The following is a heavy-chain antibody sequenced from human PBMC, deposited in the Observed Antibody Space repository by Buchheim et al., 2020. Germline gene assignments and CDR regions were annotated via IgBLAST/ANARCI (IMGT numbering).Heavy chain of an antibody. CDR1: GFTFSSSW. CDR2: INSVGTTI. V-gene: IGHV3-74*01. CDR3: ARDPTWGVEP. J-gene: IGHJ5*02. Sequence: EVQLVESGGGLVQPGGSLRLSCAVSGFTFSSSWMHWVRQAPGKGLVWVSRINSVGTTINYADSVKGRFTISRDKAKTTLYLQMNSLRAEDTAVYYCARDPTWGVEPWGQGTL. D-gene: IGHD2/OR15-2a*01.